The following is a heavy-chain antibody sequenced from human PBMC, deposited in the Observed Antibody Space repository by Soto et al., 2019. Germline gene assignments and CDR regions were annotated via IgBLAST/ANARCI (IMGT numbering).Heavy chain of an antibody. D-gene: IGHD2-15*01. CDR1: SDSFSNYY. CDR3: VGGRGRLVGFDY. J-gene: IGHJ4*02. CDR2: IDQSGNT. V-gene: IGHV4-34*01. Sequence: SETLSLTCGVNSDSFSNYYWSWLRQPPGKGLEWIGEIDQSGNTNYSPSLKSRVTMSVDTSKNQFSLRLHSVAAADTAVYFCVGGRGRLVGFDYWGRGTLVTVSS.